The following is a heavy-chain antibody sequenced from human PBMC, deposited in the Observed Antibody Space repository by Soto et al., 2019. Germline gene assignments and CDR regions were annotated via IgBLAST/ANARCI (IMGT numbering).Heavy chain of an antibody. CDR3: ARNFAGHYAMDV. Sequence: QVTLKESGPVLVKPTETLTLTCTVSGFSLSNTRLGVSWIRQPPGKALEWLAHIFSNNEKSFNTSLKNRLTISQDTSTSQVVLTMTNMDPVDTATYYCARNFAGHYAMDVWGQGTTVTVSS. V-gene: IGHV2-26*01. CDR1: GFSLSNTRLG. J-gene: IGHJ6*02. CDR2: IFSNNEK.